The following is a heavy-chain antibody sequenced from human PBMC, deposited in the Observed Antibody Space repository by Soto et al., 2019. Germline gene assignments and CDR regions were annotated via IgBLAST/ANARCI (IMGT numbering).Heavy chain of an antibody. CDR1: GFTFSPYK. J-gene: IGHJ4*02. CDR3: AREPPVDPVYYAYPFFDY. Sequence: GGSLILSCAASGFTFSPYKMNWVRQAPGKGLEWVSSITSSSQSINYADSVKGRFTISRDNAKNSLHLQMNSLRAEDTAVYYCAREPPVDPVYYAYPFFDYCCQGILVRVSS. D-gene: IGHD3-16*01. V-gene: IGHV3-21*06. CDR2: ITSSSQSI.